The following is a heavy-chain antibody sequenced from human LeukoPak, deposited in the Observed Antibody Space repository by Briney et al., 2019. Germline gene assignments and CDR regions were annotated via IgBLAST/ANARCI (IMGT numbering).Heavy chain of an antibody. J-gene: IGHJ4*02. D-gene: IGHD5-18*01. CDR1: GFTFNIYC. V-gene: IGHV3-23*01. CDR3: AKAMAGGYNYGPFDN. CDR2: IRAVGDI. Sequence: PGGSLRLSCAASGFTFNIYCTSWVRQAPGKRLEWVSVIRAVGDIYYAAAVKGRLTISRENSKNMLYLQMNNRRAEDTAVYYCAKAMAGGYNYGPFDNWGLGALVSVSS.